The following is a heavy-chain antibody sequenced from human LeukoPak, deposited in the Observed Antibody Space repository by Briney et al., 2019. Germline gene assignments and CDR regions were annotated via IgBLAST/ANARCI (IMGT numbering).Heavy chain of an antibody. CDR2: IYHSGST. Sequence: PSETLSLTCTVSGGSISSYYWSWIRQPPGKGLEWIGSIYHSGSTYYNPSLKSRVTISVDTSKNQFSLKLSSVTAADTAVYYCARDKKNGYFDPWCQGTLVTVSS. CDR3: ARDKKNGYFDP. J-gene: IGHJ5*02. CDR1: GGSISSYY. V-gene: IGHV4-38-2*02. D-gene: IGHD2-2*03.